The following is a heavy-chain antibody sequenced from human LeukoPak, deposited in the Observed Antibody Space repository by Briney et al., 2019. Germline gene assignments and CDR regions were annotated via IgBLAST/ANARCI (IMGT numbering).Heavy chain of an antibody. J-gene: IGHJ5*02. CDR2: FDPEDGET. CDR3: ATDRGYSYGSNWFDP. D-gene: IGHD5-18*01. V-gene: IGHV1-24*01. CDR1: GYTLTDLS. Sequence: ASVKVSCKVSGYTLTDLSMHWVRQTPGKGLEWMGGFDPEDGETIYAQKFQGRVTMTEDTSTDTAYMELSSLRSEDTAVYYCATDRGYSYGSNWFDPWGQGTLVTVSS.